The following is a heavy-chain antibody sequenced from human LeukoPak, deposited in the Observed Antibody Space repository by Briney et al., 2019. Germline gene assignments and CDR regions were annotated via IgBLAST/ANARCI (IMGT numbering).Heavy chain of an antibody. CDR3: ARVGQAGYVGYPLDY. CDR1: GFTFSSYW. J-gene: IGHJ4*02. V-gene: IGHV3-74*01. D-gene: IGHD5-12*01. Sequence: SGRSLRLSCAASGFTFSSYWMHWVRQAPGKGLMWVSRINSDGSSTSYADSVKGRFTISRDNAKNTLYLQMNSLRAEDTAVFYCARVGQAGYVGYPLDYRGQGTLVTVSS. CDR2: INSDGSST.